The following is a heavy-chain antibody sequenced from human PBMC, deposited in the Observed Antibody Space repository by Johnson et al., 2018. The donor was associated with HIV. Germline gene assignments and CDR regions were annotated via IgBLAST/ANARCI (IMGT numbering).Heavy chain of an antibody. V-gene: IGHV3-11*01. CDR2: ISSSGSTI. CDR1: GLTFSDFD. J-gene: IGHJ3*02. Sequence: VQLIESGGRLVQPGGSLRLSCAASGLTFSDFDMSWIRQAQGKGLEWVSYISSSGSTIYYADSVEGRFNISRDNAKKLLYLQMYSLRAEDTAFYYCARRGITIVADAFDIWGQGTMVTVSS. D-gene: IGHD3-10*01. CDR3: ARRGITIVADAFDI.